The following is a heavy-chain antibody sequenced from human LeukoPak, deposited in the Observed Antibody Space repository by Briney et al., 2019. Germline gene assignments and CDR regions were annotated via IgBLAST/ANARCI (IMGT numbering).Heavy chain of an antibody. V-gene: IGHV4-31*03. D-gene: IGHD3-10*01. J-gene: IGHJ4*02. CDR2: IYYSGGT. CDR1: GGSISSGDYY. Sequence: SQTLSLTCTVSGGSISSGDYYWSWIRQPPGKGLEWIGYIYYSGGTYYNPSLKNRLTISVDTSENQFSLKLTSVTAADTAVYYCAGTCLGSGSYYDRWGQGTLVTVSS. CDR3: AGTCLGSGSYYDR.